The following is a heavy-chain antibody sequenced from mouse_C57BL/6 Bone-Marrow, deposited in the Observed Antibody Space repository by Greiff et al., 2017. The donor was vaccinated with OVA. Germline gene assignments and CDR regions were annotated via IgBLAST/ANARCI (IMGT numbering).Heavy chain of an antibody. CDR2: IYPGSGST. Sequence: VQLQQPGAELVKPGASVKMSCKASGYSFTSYWITWVKQRPGQGLEWIGDIYPGSGSTNYNEKFKSKATLTVDTSSSTAYMQLSSLTSEDSAVYYCASLGYGSSYFRYWGQGTTLTVSS. CDR3: ASLGYGSSYFRY. J-gene: IGHJ2*01. V-gene: IGHV1-55*01. D-gene: IGHD1-1*01. CDR1: GYSFTSYW.